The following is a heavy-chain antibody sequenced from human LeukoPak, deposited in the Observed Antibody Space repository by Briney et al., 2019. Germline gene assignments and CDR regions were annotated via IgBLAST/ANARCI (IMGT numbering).Heavy chain of an antibody. D-gene: IGHD4-17*01. CDR2: IAPSGGA. V-gene: IGHV4-4*09. CDR1: GASISTYY. J-gene: IGHJ6*04. Sequence: SETLSLTCTASGASISTYYWSWIRQPPGEELEWIAYIAPSGGAVYNPSLNSRLTVSVDTSKNQFSLKPNSVTAADTAVYYCARHVATTVTRGYSCHPMDVWGKGTTVSVSA. CDR3: ARHVATTVTRGYSCHPMDV.